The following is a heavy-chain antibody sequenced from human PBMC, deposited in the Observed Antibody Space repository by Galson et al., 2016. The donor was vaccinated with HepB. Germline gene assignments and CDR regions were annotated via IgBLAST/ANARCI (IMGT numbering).Heavy chain of an antibody. Sequence: SVKVSCKASGYTFTSSYMHWVRQAPGQGLEWMGWINPDSGVTSYAQKFQGRVTMTRDTSISTVYMELSRLKPDDTAIYYCARDRYSGSYYVGAFDIWGQGTMVTVS. CDR2: INPDSGVT. D-gene: IGHD1-26*01. V-gene: IGHV1-2*02. CDR1: GYTFTSSY. J-gene: IGHJ3*02. CDR3: ARDRYSGSYYVGAFDI.